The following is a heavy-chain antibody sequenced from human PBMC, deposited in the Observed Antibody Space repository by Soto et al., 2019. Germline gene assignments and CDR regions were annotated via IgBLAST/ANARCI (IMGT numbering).Heavy chain of an antibody. CDR3: ARGHEYYYYYMDV. Sequence: EVQLVESGGGLVQPGGSLRLSCAASGFTVSSNYMSWVRQVPGKGLEWVSVIHSGGSTYYADSVKGRFTISRDNSKNTLYFQMNSLIAEDTAVYYCARGHEYYYYYMDVWGKGTTVTVSS. V-gene: IGHV3-66*01. J-gene: IGHJ6*03. CDR1: GFTVSSNY. CDR2: IHSGGST.